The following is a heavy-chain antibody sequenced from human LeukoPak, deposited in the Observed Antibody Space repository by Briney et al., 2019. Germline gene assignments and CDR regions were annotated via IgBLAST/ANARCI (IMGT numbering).Heavy chain of an antibody. D-gene: IGHD1-26*01. CDR1: RVTFNTYA. V-gene: IGHV3-23*01. CDR2: ISGSGGST. J-gene: IGHJ4*02. CDR3: ARGGSYSLAIGY. Sequence: GGSLRLSCAASRVTFNTYAMSWVRQAPGKGLEWVSAISGSGGSTYYADSVKGRFTISRDNSKNTLYLQMNSLRAEDTAVYFCARGGSYSLAIGYWGQGTLVTVSS.